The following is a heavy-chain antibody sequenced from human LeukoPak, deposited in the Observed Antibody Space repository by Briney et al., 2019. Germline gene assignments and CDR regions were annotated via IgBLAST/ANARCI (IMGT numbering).Heavy chain of an antibody. Sequence: PGGSLRLSCAASGFTFSSYWMNWVRQAPGKGLEWVSSISSNSRYTYYADSVKGRFTISRDNAKSSLCLQMNSLRADDTAVYYCARVAEAAAFDYWGQGTLVTVSS. CDR2: ISSNSRYT. D-gene: IGHD6-13*01. CDR3: ARVAEAAAFDY. CDR1: GFTFSSYW. J-gene: IGHJ4*02. V-gene: IGHV3-21*01.